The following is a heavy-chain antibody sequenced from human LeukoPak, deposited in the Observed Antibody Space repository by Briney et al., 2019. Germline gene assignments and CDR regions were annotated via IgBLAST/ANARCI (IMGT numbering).Heavy chain of an antibody. V-gene: IGHV1-46*01. CDR1: GYTFTSYY. Sequence: ASVKVSCKASGYTFTSYYMHWVRQAPGQGLEWMGIINPSGGSTSYAQKFQGRVTMTRDTSISTAYMELSRLRSDDTAVYYCARVPRYCSSTSCYTGWFDPWGQGTLVTVSS. CDR2: INPSGGST. CDR3: ARVPRYCSSTSCYTGWFDP. J-gene: IGHJ5*02. D-gene: IGHD2-2*02.